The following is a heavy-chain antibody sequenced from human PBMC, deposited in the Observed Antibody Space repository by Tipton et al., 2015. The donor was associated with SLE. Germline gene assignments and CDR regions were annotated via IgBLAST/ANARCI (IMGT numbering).Heavy chain of an antibody. V-gene: IGHV1-18*01. CDR2: ISAYNGNT. Sequence: QSGAEVKKPGASVKVSCKASGYTFTSYGISWVRQAPGQGLEWMGWISAYNGNTNYAQKLQGRVTMTTDTSTSTADMELRSLRSDDPAVYYCAGDPSPWDYDFWSGYAPGYWGQGTLVTVSS. CDR1: GYTFTSYG. D-gene: IGHD3-3*01. J-gene: IGHJ4*02. CDR3: AGDPSPWDYDFWSGYAPGY.